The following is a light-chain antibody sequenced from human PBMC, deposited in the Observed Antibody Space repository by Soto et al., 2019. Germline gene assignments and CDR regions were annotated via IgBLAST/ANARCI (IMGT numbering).Light chain of an antibody. Sequence: EIVLTQSPGILSLSPGARATLSCRASQTVAYTSLAWYQQRPGQAPRLLIYGTSTNATGTPDRFIGSGSGTAFTLNISRLEPEDFAVYYCQQYVTTPRTFGQGTKVE. V-gene: IGKV3-20*01. CDR1: QTVAYTS. J-gene: IGKJ1*01. CDR3: QQYVTTPRT. CDR2: GTS.